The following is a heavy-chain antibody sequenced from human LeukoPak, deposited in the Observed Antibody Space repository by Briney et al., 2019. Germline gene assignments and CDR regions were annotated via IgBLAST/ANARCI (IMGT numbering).Heavy chain of an antibody. V-gene: IGHV4-34*01. D-gene: IGHD3-3*01. CDR1: GGSISSYY. CDR2: INHSGST. J-gene: IGHJ6*03. CDR3: ARARSGNYYYYYMDV. Sequence: SETLSLTCTVSGGSISSYYWSWIRQPPGKGLEWIGEINHSGSTNYNPSLKSRVTISVDTSKNQFSLKLSSVTAADTAVYYRARARSGNYYYYYMDVWGRGTTVTVSS.